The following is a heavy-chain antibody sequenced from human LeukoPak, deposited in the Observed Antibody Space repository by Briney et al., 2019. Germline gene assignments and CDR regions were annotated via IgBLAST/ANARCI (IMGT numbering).Heavy chain of an antibody. CDR2: LSRGGDTT. CDR1: GFSFSRHA. D-gene: IGHD4/OR15-4a*01. V-gene: IGHV3-23*01. CDR3: ANEEVPNDY. Sequence: GGSLRLSCAVSGFSFSRHAMTWVRHPPAKGLEWVSALSRGGDTTYYADSVKGRFTISRDVSKTILYLQLDSLRADDTALYYCANEEVPNDYWGQGTLVTVAS. J-gene: IGHJ4*02.